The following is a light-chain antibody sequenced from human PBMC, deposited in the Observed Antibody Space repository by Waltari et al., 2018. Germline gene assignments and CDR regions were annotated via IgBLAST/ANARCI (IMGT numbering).Light chain of an antibody. CDR1: QSISSY. Sequence: DIQMTQSPSSLSASVGDRVTITCRASQSISSYLNWYQQKPGKAPKLLIYAAASLQSGIPSRFSGSGSGTDFTLTISSLQTEDFATYYGQQSYSTPYTFGQGTKLEIK. CDR3: QQSYSTPYT. V-gene: IGKV1-39*01. CDR2: AAA. J-gene: IGKJ2*01.